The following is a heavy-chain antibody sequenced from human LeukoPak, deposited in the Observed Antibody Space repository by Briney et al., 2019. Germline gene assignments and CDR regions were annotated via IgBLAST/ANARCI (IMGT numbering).Heavy chain of an antibody. D-gene: IGHD4-17*01. Sequence: ASLKVSCKASGYTFTSSGISWVRQAPGQGLGWMGWISAYNGNTNYAQKFQGRVTITADKSTSTAYMELSSLRSEDTAVYYCARGPATVTTPFDYWGQGTLVTVSS. CDR2: ISAYNGNT. CDR1: GYTFTSSG. CDR3: ARGPATVTTPFDY. V-gene: IGHV1-18*01. J-gene: IGHJ4*02.